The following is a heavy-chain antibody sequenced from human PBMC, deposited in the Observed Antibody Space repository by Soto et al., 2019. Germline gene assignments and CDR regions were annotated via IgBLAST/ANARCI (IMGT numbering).Heavy chain of an antibody. D-gene: IGHD6-19*01. CDR2: ITSSSSTI. CDR1: GFTFTSYS. V-gene: IGHV3-48*02. J-gene: IGHJ6*02. Sequence: GGSLRLSCAASGFTFTSYSMNWVRQAPGKGLERVSYITSSSSTIYYAVSVKGRFTISRDNAKNSLYLQMNSLRDEDTAVYYFARGGQWLANYYYYYGMDVWGQGTTVTVSS. CDR3: ARGGQWLANYYYYYGMDV.